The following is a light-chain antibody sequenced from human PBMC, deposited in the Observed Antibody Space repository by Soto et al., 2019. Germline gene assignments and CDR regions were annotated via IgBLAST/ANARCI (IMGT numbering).Light chain of an antibody. Sequence: QSVLTQPASVSGSPGQSITISCTGTSSDIGSYNLVSWYQQHPGKAPKLMIFEDTKRPSGVSYRFSGSKSGYTASLTISGLQAEDEADYYCCSYAGISTFVVFGGGTQLTVL. CDR1: SSDIGSYNL. CDR3: CSYAGISTFVV. CDR2: EDT. V-gene: IGLV2-23*02. J-gene: IGLJ2*01.